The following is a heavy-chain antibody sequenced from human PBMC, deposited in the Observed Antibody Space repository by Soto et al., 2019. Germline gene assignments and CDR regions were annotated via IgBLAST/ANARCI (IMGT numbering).Heavy chain of an antibody. Sequence: GGSLRLSCAASGFTFSSYGMHWVRQAPGKGLEWVAVIWYDGSNKYYADSVKGRFTISRDNSKNTLYLRMNSLRAEDTAVYYCARDGYCSSTSCNYFDYWGQGTLVTVSS. CDR3: ARDGYCSSTSCNYFDY. J-gene: IGHJ4*02. V-gene: IGHV3-33*01. CDR1: GFTFSSYG. D-gene: IGHD2-2*03. CDR2: IWYDGSNK.